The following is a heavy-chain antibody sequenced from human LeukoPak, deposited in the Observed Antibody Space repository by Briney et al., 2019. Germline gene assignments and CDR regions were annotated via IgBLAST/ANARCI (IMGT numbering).Heavy chain of an antibody. V-gene: IGHV1-46*01. CDR2: INPSGGST. CDR1: GYTFTTYY. CDR3: ARSFGASQQYTSSWYYYYMDV. J-gene: IGHJ6*03. D-gene: IGHD6-13*01. Sequence: GASVKVSCKASGYTFTTYYIHWVRQAPGQGLEWMGIINPSGGSTSYAQKFQGRVTMTRDMSTSTLYMELGSLSSEDTAAYYCARSFGASQQYTSSWYYYYMDVWGKGTTVTVSS.